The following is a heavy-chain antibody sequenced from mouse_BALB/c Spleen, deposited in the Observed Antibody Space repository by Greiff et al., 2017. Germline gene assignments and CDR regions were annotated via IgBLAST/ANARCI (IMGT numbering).Heavy chain of an antibody. CDR1: GFSLSSYS. CDR2: IWGGGST. V-gene: IGHV2-6-4*01. CDR3: ARTWIYDGYSHAMDY. Sequence: QVQLKESGPGLVAPSQSLSITCTVSGFSLSSYSVHWVRQPPGKGLEWLGMIWGGGSTDYNSALKSRLSISKDNSKSQVFLKMNSLQTDDTAMYYCARTWIYDGYSHAMDYWGQGTSVTVSS. D-gene: IGHD2-3*01. J-gene: IGHJ4*01.